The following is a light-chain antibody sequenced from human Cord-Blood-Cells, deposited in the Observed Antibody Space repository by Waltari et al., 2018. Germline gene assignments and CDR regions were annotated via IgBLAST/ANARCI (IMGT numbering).Light chain of an antibody. J-gene: IGKJ1*01. CDR1: QSISSW. CDR2: YAS. V-gene: IGKV1-5*01. CDR3: QQYNSYSWT. Sequence: DIQMTQSPSTLAASVGDRVPITCRASQSISSWLAWYQQKPGKAPKLLIYYASSLESGVPSRFSGSGSGTEFTLTISSLQPDDFATYYCQQYNSYSWTFGQGTKVEIK.